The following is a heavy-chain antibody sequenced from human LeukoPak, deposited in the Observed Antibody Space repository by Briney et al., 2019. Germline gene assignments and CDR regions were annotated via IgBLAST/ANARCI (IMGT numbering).Heavy chain of an antibody. D-gene: IGHD1-7*01. J-gene: IGHJ5*02. CDR2: ISYDGSNK. Sequence: GGSLRLSCAASGFTFSSYAMHWVRQAPGKGLEWVAVISYDGSNKYYADSVKGRFTISRDNSKNTLYLQMNSLRAEDTAVYYCARDFGITGTTGWFDLWGQGPVVSVS. V-gene: IGHV3-30*01. CDR3: ARDFGITGTTGWFDL. CDR1: GFTFSSYA.